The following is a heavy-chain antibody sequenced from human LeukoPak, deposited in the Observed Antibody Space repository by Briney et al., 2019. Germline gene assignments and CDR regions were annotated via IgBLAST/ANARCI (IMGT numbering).Heavy chain of an antibody. CDR2: ISSGGST. CDR3: ARLGYCSSTSCYTGFDY. CDR1: GFTFSNAW. J-gene: IGHJ4*02. D-gene: IGHD2-2*02. V-gene: IGHV3-66*04. Sequence: GGSLRLSCAASGFTFSNAWMSWVRQAPGKGLEWASVISSGGSTYYADSVRGRFTIPRDNSKNTLYLQLNSLRAEDTAVYYCARLGYCSSTSCYTGFDYWGQGTLVTVSS.